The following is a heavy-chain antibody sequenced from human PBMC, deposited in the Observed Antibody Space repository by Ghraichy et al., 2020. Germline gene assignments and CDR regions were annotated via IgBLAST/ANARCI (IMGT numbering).Heavy chain of an antibody. CDR3: ARGVATASRRYGMDV. Sequence: GGSLRLSCAASGFTFNKYAMSWVRQAPGKGLEWVSSISSSSSYIYYADSVKGRFTISRDNTKNSLYLQMNSLRAEDTAVYYCARGVATASRRYGMDVWGQGTTVTVSS. V-gene: IGHV3-21*01. CDR1: GFTFNKYA. D-gene: IGHD5-18*01. CDR2: ISSSSSYI. J-gene: IGHJ6*02.